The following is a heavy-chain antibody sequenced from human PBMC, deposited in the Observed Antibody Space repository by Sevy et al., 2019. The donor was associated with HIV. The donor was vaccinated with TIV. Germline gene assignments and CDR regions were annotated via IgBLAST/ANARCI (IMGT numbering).Heavy chain of an antibody. D-gene: IGHD3-10*01. V-gene: IGHV3-7*01. CDR1: GFTFRNFW. Sequence: GRSLRLSCAVSGFTFRNFWMSWVRQAPGKGLEWVANIRQDRSEKYYVDSVRGRFTISRDNAKNSLFLQLNSLRADDTAIYYCAKSYFRSRTSYGMDLWGRGTQVPVSS. CDR3: AKSYFRSRTSYGMDL. CDR2: IRQDRSEK. J-gene: IGHJ6*02.